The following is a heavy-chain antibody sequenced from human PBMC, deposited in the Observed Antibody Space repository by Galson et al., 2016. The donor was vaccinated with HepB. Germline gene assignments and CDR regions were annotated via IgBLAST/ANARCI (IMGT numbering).Heavy chain of an antibody. CDR2: ITSSGSTI. CDR3: ARGGYSSSSRARSIDY. J-gene: IGHJ4*02. V-gene: IGHV3-48*02. Sequence: SLRLSCAASGFTFSSYHMNWVRQAPGRGLEWLSDITSSGSTIAYADSVEGRFTISRDNAKKSLYLQMNSLRDEDTAVYFCARGGYSSSSRARSIDYWGPGTLVTVSS. CDR1: GFTFSSYH. D-gene: IGHD6-6*01.